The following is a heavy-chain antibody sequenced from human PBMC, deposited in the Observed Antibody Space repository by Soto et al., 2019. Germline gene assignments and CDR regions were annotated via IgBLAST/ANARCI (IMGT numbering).Heavy chain of an antibody. D-gene: IGHD3-3*01. CDR3: ARTERNDDFWSGYPNYYYYGMDV. CDR1: GGTFSSYA. CDR2: IIPIFGTA. Sequence: QVQLVLSGAEVKKPGSSVKVSCKASGGTFSSYAISWVRQAPGQGLEWLGNIIPIFGTANYAQKFQGRVTITADESTSTAYMELSSLRSEDTAVYYCARTERNDDFWSGYPNYYYYGMDVWGQGTTVTVSS. V-gene: IGHV1-69*18. J-gene: IGHJ6*02.